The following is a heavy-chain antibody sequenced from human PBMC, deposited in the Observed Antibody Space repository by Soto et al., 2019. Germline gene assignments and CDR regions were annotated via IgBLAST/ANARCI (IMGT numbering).Heavy chain of an antibody. CDR3: TKAGGWYYYDRSGPPDASHV. CDR1: GFTFNFYA. V-gene: IGHV3-23*01. CDR2: ISVNGRT. D-gene: IGHD3-22*01. J-gene: IGHJ3*01. Sequence: QAGGSLRLSCAASGFTFNFYAMAWVRQAPGKGLEWVSGISVNGRTNYADSVKGRFTISRDNSKNMVFLQMDTLRAEDTALYYCTKAGGWYYYDRSGPPDASHVWGQGTMVTVSS.